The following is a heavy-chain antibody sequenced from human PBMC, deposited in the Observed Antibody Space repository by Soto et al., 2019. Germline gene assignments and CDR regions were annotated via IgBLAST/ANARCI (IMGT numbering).Heavy chain of an antibody. V-gene: IGHV1-69*06. J-gene: IGHJ4*02. CDR1: GGTFSSYA. D-gene: IGHD5-12*01. Sequence: SVKVSCKASGGTFSSYAISWVRQAPGQGLEWMGGIIPIFGTANYAQKFQGRVTITADKSTSTAYMELSSLRSEDTAVYYRARGEYSDYELAPFDCWGQGTLVTVSS. CDR3: ARGEYSDYELAPFDC. CDR2: IIPIFGTA.